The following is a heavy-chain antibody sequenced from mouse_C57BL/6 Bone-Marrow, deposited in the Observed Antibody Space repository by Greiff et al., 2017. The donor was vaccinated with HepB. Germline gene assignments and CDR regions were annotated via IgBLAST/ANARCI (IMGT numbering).Heavy chain of an antibody. D-gene: IGHD2-10*01. CDR3: ATYPRDAMDY. CDR2: LWRGGST. CDR1: GFSLTSYG. V-gene: IGHV2-5*01. Sequence: VKLMESGPGLVQPSQSLSITCTVSGFSLTSYGVHWVRQSPGKGLEWLGVLWRGGSTDYNAAFMSRLSITKDNSKSQVFFKMNSLQADDTAIYYCATYPRDAMDYWGQGTSVTVSS. J-gene: IGHJ4*01.